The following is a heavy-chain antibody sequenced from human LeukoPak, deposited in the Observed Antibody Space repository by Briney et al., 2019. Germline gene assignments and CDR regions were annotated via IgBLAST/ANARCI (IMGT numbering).Heavy chain of an antibody. V-gene: IGHV3-7*01. D-gene: IGHD3-22*01. CDR3: ATTYDSSGRD. J-gene: IGHJ4*02. Sequence: QPGGSLRLSCAASGFTFSNFWMAWVRQAPGKGLEWVANIKQDGSVQFYGDSVEGRSNISRDNAKNSLYLQMNSLRAEDTAVYYCATTYDSSGRDWGQGTLVTVSS. CDR2: IKQDGSVQ. CDR1: GFTFSNFW.